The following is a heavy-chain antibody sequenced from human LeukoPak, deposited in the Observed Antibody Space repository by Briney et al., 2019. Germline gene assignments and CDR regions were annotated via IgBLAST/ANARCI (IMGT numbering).Heavy chain of an antibody. J-gene: IGHJ4*02. CDR2: INPNSGGT. D-gene: IGHD3-10*01. Sequence: ASVKVSCKASGYTFTGYYMHWVRQAPGQGLEWMGRINPNSGGTNYAQKFQDRVTMTRDTSISTTYMELSRLRSDDTAVYYCARVWDFGSGNYPSDYWGQGTLVTVSS. CDR1: GYTFTGYY. V-gene: IGHV1-2*06. CDR3: ARVWDFGSGNYPSDY.